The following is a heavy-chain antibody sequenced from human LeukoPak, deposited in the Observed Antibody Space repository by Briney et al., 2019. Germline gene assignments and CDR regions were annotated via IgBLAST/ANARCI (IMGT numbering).Heavy chain of an antibody. CDR3: ARDNGAPYYYDSSGYYYFDY. V-gene: IGHV3-33*01. D-gene: IGHD3-22*01. CDR2: IWYDGSNK. CDR1: GFTFSSYG. Sequence: GGPLRLSCAASGFTFSSYGMHWVRQAPGKGLEWVAVIWYDGSNKYYADSVKGRFTISRDNSKNTLYLQMNSLRAEDTAVYYCARDNGAPYYYDSSGYYYFDYWGQGTLVTVSS. J-gene: IGHJ4*02.